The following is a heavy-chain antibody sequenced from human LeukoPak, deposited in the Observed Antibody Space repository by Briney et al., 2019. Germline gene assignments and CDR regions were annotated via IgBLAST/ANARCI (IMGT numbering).Heavy chain of an antibody. V-gene: IGHV3-66*01. J-gene: IGHJ3*02. Sequence: GGSLRLSCAASGFTFSSYAMSWVRQAPGKGLEWVSVIYSGGSTYYADSVKGRFTISRDNSKNTLYLQMNSLRAEDTAVYYCAREDSSWYQDAFDIWGQGTMVTVSS. D-gene: IGHD6-13*01. CDR1: GFTFSSYA. CDR3: AREDSSWYQDAFDI. CDR2: IYSGGST.